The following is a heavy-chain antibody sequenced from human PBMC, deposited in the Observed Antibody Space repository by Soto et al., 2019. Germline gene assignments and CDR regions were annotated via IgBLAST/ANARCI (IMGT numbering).Heavy chain of an antibody. CDR2: IGTHNGDT. CDR1: GYTFNNYG. CDR3: ARDWRGAEGFDP. D-gene: IGHD3-3*01. J-gene: IGHJ5*02. V-gene: IGHV1-18*01. Sequence: QVQLVQSGTEVKKPGASVKVSCKASGYTFNNYGFSWVRQAPGQGLAWMGWIGTHNGDTTYAQSFQGRVTMTTATATTTSYMELRSLTFDDTAVYFCARDWRGAEGFDPWGQGTLVIVSS.